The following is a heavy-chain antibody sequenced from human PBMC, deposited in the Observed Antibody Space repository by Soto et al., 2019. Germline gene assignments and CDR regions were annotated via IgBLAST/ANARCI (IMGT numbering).Heavy chain of an antibody. CDR3: AKDTLYYGSGPSPGD. D-gene: IGHD3-10*01. V-gene: IGHV1-18*01. J-gene: IGHJ4*02. Sequence: ASVKVSCKASGYTFTSYGISWVRQAPGQGLEWMGWISAYNGNTNYAQKLQGRVTMTTDTSTSTAYMELRSLRAEDTALYYCAKDTLYYGSGPSPGDWGQGTLVTVSS. CDR2: ISAYNGNT. CDR1: GYTFTSYG.